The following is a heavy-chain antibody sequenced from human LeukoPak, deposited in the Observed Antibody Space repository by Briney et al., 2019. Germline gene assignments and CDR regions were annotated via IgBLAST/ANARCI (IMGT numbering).Heavy chain of an antibody. CDR1: GFTFSSYA. V-gene: IGHV3-30*04. CDR2: ISYDGSNK. J-gene: IGHJ6*03. CDR3: ARGQTSSSSWYVWNYYYYYMDV. D-gene: IGHD6-13*01. Sequence: GGSLRLSCAASGFTFSSYAMHWVRQAPGKGLEWVAVISYDGSNKYYADSVKGRFTISRDNSKNTLYLQMNSLRAEDTAVYYCARGQTSSSSWYVWNYYYYYMDVWGKGATVTVSS.